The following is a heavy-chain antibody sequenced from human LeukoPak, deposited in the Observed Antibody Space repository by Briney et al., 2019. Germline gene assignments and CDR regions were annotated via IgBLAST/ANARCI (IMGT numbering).Heavy chain of an antibody. CDR3: ATGYCSGGSCYIEGGYFDY. D-gene: IGHD2-15*01. CDR2: FDPEDGET. V-gene: IGHV1-24*01. CDR1: GYTLTELS. J-gene: IGHJ4*02. Sequence: KVSCKVSGYTLTELSMHWVRQAPGKGLEWMGGFDPEDGETIYAQKFQGRVTMTEDTSTDTAYMELSSLRSEDTAVYYCATGYCSGGSCYIEGGYFDYWGQGTLVTVSS.